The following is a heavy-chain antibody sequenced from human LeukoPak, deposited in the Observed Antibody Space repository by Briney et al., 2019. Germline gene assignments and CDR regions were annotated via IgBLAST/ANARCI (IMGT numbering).Heavy chain of an antibody. CDR1: GLTFSSHE. CDR3: AKDRPSYYYGSGDSY. Sequence: GGSLRLSCAASGLTFSSHELNWVRQAPGKGLEWVSAISGSGGSTYYADSVKGRFTISRDNSKNTLYLQMNSLRAEDTAVYYCAKDRPSYYYGSGDSYWGQGTLVTVSS. V-gene: IGHV3-23*01. J-gene: IGHJ4*02. D-gene: IGHD3-10*01. CDR2: ISGSGGST.